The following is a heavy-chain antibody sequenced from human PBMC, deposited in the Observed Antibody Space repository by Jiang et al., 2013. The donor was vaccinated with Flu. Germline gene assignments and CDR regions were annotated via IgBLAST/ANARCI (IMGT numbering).Heavy chain of an antibody. Sequence: GLEWVSAIGTAGDTYYPGSVKGRFTISRENAKNSLYLQMNSLRAGDTAVYYCARSDDSSGYPDYWGQGTLVTVSS. D-gene: IGHD3-22*01. CDR3: ARSDDSSGYPDY. CDR2: IGTAGDT. J-gene: IGHJ4*02. V-gene: IGHV3-13*01.